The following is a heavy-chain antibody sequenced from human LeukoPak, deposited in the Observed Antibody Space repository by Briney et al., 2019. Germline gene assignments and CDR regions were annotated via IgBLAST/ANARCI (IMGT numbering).Heavy chain of an antibody. V-gene: IGHV3-30*04. CDR3: ATRYGSGSDY. J-gene: IGHJ4*02. D-gene: IGHD3-10*01. Sequence: GGSLRLSCVASGFTFSSYAMHWVRQAPGKGLEWVAVISYDGSNKYYADSVKGRFTISRDNSKNTLYLQMNSLRAEDTAVYYCATRYGSGSDYWGQGTLVTVSS. CDR2: ISYDGSNK. CDR1: GFTFSSYA.